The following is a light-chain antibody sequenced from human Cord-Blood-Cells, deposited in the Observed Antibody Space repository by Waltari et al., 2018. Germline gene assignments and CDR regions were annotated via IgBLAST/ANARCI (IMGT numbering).Light chain of an antibody. CDR1: QSVSSN. V-gene: IGKV3-15*01. CDR2: GAS. Sequence: EIVMTQSPATLSVSPGERDPLSCRASQSVSSNLAWYQQKPGQAPRLLIYGASTMATGIPARFSCSGSGTEFTLTISSLQSEDFAVYYCQQYNNWPPYTFGQGTKLEIK. J-gene: IGKJ2*01. CDR3: QQYNNWPPYT.